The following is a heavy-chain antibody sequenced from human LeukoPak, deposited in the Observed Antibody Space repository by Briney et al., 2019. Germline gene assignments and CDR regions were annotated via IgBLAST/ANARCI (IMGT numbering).Heavy chain of an antibody. V-gene: IGHV3-20*04. J-gene: IGHJ4*02. Sequence: GGSLRLSCAASGFTFDDYGMSWVRQAPGKGLEWVSGFNSYGGSTGYADSVKGRFTISRDNAKNSLYLQMNSLRAEDTALYYCARSLDSTPYYDLWSGYYKISYFDDWGQETLVTVSS. CDR1: GFTFDDYG. CDR2: FNSYGGST. D-gene: IGHD3-3*01. CDR3: ARSLDSTPYYDLWSGYYKISYFDD.